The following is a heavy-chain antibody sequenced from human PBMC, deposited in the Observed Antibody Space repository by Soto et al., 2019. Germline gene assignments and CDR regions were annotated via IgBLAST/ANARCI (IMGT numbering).Heavy chain of an antibody. Sequence: ASWKFSCNASGFTFTTYGIKCVLHAPGQGLESRGCSSGYNGNTRYAPTLQGRVTMTTDTSTSTAYLELRSLKSADTAVYYCARDRGSASYASSGHFMDAFNICGQGTLVIVS. D-gene: IGHD3-22*01. J-gene: IGHJ3*02. CDR1: GFTFTTYG. CDR3: ARDRGSASYASSGHFMDAFNI. CDR2: SSGYNGNT. V-gene: IGHV1-18*04.